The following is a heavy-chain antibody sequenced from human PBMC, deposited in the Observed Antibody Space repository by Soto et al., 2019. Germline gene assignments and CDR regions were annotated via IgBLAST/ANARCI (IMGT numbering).Heavy chain of an antibody. Sequence: SETLSLTCTVSGGSMSSNYWTWIRQSPGKGLEWIGYIYYTGSTKYNPSLKSRVTISLDTSKNQFSLRLTSVTSADTAVYYCASGGSYGDFFDYWGQGAQVTVYS. CDR3: ASGGSYGDFFDY. D-gene: IGHD4-17*01. J-gene: IGHJ4*02. CDR1: GGSMSSNY. V-gene: IGHV4-59*01. CDR2: IYYTGST.